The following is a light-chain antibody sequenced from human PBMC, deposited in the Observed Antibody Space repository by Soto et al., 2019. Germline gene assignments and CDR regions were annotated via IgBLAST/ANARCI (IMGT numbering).Light chain of an antibody. CDR1: QSVSSSY. V-gene: IGKV3-20*01. J-gene: IGKJ5*01. CDR2: GAS. Sequence: EIVLTQSPGTLSLSPGERDTHSCRAIQSVSSSYLAWYQQKPGQAPRLLIYGASSRATGIPDRFSGSGSGTDFTLTISRLEPEDFAVYYCQQYGSSSITFGQGTRLEIK. CDR3: QQYGSSSIT.